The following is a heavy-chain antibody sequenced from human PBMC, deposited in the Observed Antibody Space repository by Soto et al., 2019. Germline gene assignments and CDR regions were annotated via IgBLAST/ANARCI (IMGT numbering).Heavy chain of an antibody. J-gene: IGHJ3*02. V-gene: IGHV3-23*01. Sequence: EVQLLESGGGLVQPGGSLRLSCAASGFTFSSYAMSWVRQAPGKGLEWVSAISGSGGSTYYADSVKGRFTISRDNSKNPLYLQMNSLRAEDTAVYYGANQYDSSGYYPNVDAFDIWGQGTMVTVSS. CDR3: ANQYDSSGYYPNVDAFDI. D-gene: IGHD3-22*01. CDR2: ISGSGGST. CDR1: GFTFSSYA.